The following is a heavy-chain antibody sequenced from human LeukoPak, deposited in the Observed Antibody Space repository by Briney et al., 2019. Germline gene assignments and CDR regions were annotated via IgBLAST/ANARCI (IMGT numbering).Heavy chain of an antibody. J-gene: IGHJ4*02. V-gene: IGHV1-2*02. D-gene: IGHD6-6*01. Sequence: ASVKVSFKASGYTFTGYYMHWVRQAPGQGLEWMGWINPNSGGTNYAQEFQGRVTMTRDTSISTAYMELSRLRSDDTAVYYCASGSSPDYFDYWGQGTLVTVSS. CDR3: ASGSSPDYFDY. CDR2: INPNSGGT. CDR1: GYTFTGYY.